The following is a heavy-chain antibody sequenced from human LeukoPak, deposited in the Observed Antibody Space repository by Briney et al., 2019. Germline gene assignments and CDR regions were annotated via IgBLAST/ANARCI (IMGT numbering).Heavy chain of an antibody. CDR2: IYHSGST. CDR1: GGSISSSNW. J-gene: IGHJ4*02. V-gene: IGHV4-4*02. CDR3: ARYSYSSSWYVFDY. D-gene: IGHD6-13*01. Sequence: SGTLSLTCAVSGGSISSSNWWSWVRQPPGKGLEWIGEIYHSGSTNYNPSLKSRVTISVDKSKNQFSLTLSSVTAADTAVYYCARYSYSSSWYVFDYWGQGTLVTVSS.